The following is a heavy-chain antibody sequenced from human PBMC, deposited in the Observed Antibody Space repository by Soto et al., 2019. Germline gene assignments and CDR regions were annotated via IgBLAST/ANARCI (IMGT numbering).Heavy chain of an antibody. CDR2: ISAYNGNT. Sequence: QVQLVQSGAEVKKPGASVKVSCKASGYTFTSYGISCVRQAPGQGLEWMGWISAYNGNTNYSQKLQGRATMTTDTSTSTAYMELRSLRSDDTAVYYCARGGIITIFGDGGWFDPWGQGNLVTVSS. CDR1: GYTFTSYG. CDR3: ARGGIITIFGDGGWFDP. D-gene: IGHD3-3*01. V-gene: IGHV1-18*01. J-gene: IGHJ5*02.